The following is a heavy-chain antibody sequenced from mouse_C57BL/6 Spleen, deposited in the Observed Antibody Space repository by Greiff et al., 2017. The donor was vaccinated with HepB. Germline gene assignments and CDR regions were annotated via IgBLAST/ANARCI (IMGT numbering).Heavy chain of an antibody. V-gene: IGHV1-62-2*01. J-gene: IGHJ1*03. CDR3: ARHEDPQYYGSSPWYFDV. Sequence: VQLQQSGAELVKPGASVKLSCKASGYTFTEYTIHWVKQRSGQGLEWIGWFYPGSGSIKYNEKFKDKATLTADKSSSTVYMELSRLTSEDSAVYFCARHEDPQYYGSSPWYFDVWGTGTTVTVSS. CDR2: FYPGSGSI. D-gene: IGHD1-1*01. CDR1: GYTFTEYT.